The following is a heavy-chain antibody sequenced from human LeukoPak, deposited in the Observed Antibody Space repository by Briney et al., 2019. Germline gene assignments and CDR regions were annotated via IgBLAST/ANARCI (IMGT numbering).Heavy chain of an antibody. Sequence: ALVKVSCKASGYSFPSYGITWVRQAPGQGLEWMGWISAYNGHTNYTQKFQDRVTMTTDTSTSTAYMELRSLRSDDTAVYFCAGAGMIRGVARTYYYYGMDVWGQGTTVTVSS. CDR1: GYSFPSYG. V-gene: IGHV1-18*01. D-gene: IGHD3-10*01. J-gene: IGHJ6*02. CDR3: AGAGMIRGVARTYYYYGMDV. CDR2: ISAYNGHT.